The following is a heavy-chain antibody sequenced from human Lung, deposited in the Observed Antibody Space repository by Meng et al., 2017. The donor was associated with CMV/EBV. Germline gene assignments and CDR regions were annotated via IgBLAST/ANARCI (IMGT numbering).Heavy chain of an antibody. CDR3: ARGDSSTTWLVFDY. J-gene: IGHJ4*02. CDR1: GFTFNNYA. Sequence: GGSLRLSCSASGFTFNNYAMTWVRQAPGKGLEWVSTVLGTGPTYYADYVKGRFTISRDDSRNTLFLQLNSLRDEDTAVFYCARGDSSTTWLVFDYWGLGTLVTGSS. V-gene: IGHV3-23*01. CDR2: VLGTGPT. D-gene: IGHD6-13*01.